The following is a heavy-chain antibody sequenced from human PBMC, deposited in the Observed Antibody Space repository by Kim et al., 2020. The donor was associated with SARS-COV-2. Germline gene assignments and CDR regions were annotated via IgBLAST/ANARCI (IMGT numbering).Heavy chain of an antibody. Sequence: SETLSLTCTVSGGSISSGGYYWSWIRQHPGKGLEWIGYIYYSGSTYYNPSLKSRVTISVDTSKNQFSLKLSSVTAADTAVYYCARDNRYFDWLFNMDVWGQGTTVTVSS. J-gene: IGHJ6*02. CDR3: ARDNRYFDWLFNMDV. CDR1: GGSISSGGYY. D-gene: IGHD3-9*01. CDR2: IYYSGST. V-gene: IGHV4-31*03.